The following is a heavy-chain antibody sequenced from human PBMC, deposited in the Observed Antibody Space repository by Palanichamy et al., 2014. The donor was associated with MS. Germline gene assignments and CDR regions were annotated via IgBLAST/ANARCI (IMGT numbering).Heavy chain of an antibody. Sequence: EVQLVESGGGLVQPGGSLRLSCAASGFTFSSYCMTWVRQAPGKGLEWVANIKKDGSEKYYVDSVKGRFTIARDNAKNTPYLQMDSLRAEDTALYYCARGSGDVWYLDLWGRGTLVTVSS. CDR1: GFTFSSYC. CDR3: ARGSGDVWYLDL. D-gene: IGHD2-15*01. V-gene: IGHV3-7*03. J-gene: IGHJ2*01. CDR2: IKKDGSEK.